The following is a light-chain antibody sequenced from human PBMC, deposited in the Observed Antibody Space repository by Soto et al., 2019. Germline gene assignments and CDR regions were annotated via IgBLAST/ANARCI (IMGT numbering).Light chain of an antibody. CDR1: SSDVGGYNY. CDR2: NFN. V-gene: IGLV2-14*01. CDR3: SSYTSSRTAV. J-gene: IGLJ7*01. Sequence: QSALTQPACVSGSPGQSITLSCTGTSSDVGGYNYVSWYQQHPGKAPKLIIYNFNNRPSGVSNRFSGSKSGNTASLTISGLQAEDEADYYCSSYTSSRTAVFGGGTQLTVL.